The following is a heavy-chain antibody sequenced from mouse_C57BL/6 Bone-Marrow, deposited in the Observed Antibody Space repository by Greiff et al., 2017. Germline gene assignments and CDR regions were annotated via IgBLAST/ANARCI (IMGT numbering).Heavy chain of an antibody. Sequence: EVKLLESGPVLVKPGASVKMSCKASGYTFTDYYMNWVKQSHGKSLEWIGVINPYNGGTSYNQKFKGKATLTVDKSSSTAYMELNSLTSEDSAVYYCAVGRPWFAYWGQGTLVTVSA. CDR1: GYTFTDYY. V-gene: IGHV1-19*01. CDR3: AVGRPWFAY. CDR2: INPYNGGT. J-gene: IGHJ3*01.